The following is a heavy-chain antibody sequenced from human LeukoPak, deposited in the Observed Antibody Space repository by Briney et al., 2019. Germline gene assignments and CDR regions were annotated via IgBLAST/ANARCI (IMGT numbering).Heavy chain of an antibody. CDR2: INPNSGGT. Sequence: VASVKVSCKASGYTFTGYYMHWVRQAPGQGLEWMGWINPNSGGTNYAQKFQGRVTMTRDTSISTAYMELSRLRSDDTAVYYCARAYSSGWYALDYWGQGTLVTVSS. CDR1: GYTFTGYY. CDR3: ARAYSSGWYALDY. J-gene: IGHJ4*02. V-gene: IGHV1-2*02. D-gene: IGHD6-19*01.